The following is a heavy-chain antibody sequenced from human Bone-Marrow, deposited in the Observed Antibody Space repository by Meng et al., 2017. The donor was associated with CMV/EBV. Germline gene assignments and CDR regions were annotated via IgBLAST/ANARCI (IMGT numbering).Heavy chain of an antibody. J-gene: IGHJ6*02. CDR3: ARDEKWELLQDYYHGMDV. CDR2: IIPILGIA. D-gene: IGHD1-26*01. Sequence: SVKVSCKASGGTFSSYTISWVRQAPGQGLEWMGRIIPILGIANYAQKFQGRVTITADKSTSTAYMELSSLRSDDTAVYYCARDEKWELLQDYYHGMDVWGQGTTVTVSS. V-gene: IGHV1-69*04. CDR1: GGTFSSYT.